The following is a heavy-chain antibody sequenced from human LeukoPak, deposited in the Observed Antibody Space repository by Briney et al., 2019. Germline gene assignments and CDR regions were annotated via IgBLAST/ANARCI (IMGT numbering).Heavy chain of an antibody. CDR1: GFTFSSYG. Sequence: PGGSLRLSCAASGFTFSSYGMHWVRQAPGKGLEGVAFIRYDGSNKYYADSVKGRFTISRDNSKNTLYLQMNSLRAEDTAVYYCAREQVVVITGLFRGNFDYWGQGALVTVSS. CDR3: AREQVVVITGLFRGNFDY. J-gene: IGHJ4*02. V-gene: IGHV3-30*02. CDR2: IRYDGSNK. D-gene: IGHD3-22*01.